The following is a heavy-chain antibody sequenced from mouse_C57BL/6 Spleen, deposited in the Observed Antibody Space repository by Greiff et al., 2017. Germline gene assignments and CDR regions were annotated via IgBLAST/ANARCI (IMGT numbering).Heavy chain of an antibody. Sequence: QVQLQQPGAELVKPGASVKLSCKASGYTFTSYWMHWVKQRPGQGLEWIGMIHPNSGSTNYNEKFKSKATLTVDKSSSTAYMQLSSLTSEDSAVYYCARRDYYGNYVWFAYWGQGTLVTVSA. J-gene: IGHJ3*01. CDR1: GYTFTSYW. CDR3: ARRDYYGNYVWFAY. V-gene: IGHV1-64*01. D-gene: IGHD2-1*01. CDR2: IHPNSGST.